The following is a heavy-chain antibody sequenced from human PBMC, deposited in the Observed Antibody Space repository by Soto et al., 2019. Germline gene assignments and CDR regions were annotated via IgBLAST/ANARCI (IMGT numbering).Heavy chain of an antibody. D-gene: IGHD3-3*01. CDR2: ISGSGGST. V-gene: IGHV3-23*01. Sequence: EVQLLESGGGLVQPGGSLRLSCAASGFTFSSYAMSWVRQAPGKGLEWVSAISGSGGSTYYADSVKGRFTISRDNSKNKLYVQMNSRRAEDTAVYYCAKFGYFWSTNYYYMDGWGKGTTVTVSS. CDR3: AKFGYFWSTNYYYMDG. J-gene: IGHJ6*03. CDR1: GFTFSSYA.